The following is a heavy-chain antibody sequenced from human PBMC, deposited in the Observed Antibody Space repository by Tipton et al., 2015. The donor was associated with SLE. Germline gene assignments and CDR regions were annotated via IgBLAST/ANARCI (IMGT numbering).Heavy chain of an antibody. CDR3: ARKGSTMVRGVNYYYMDV. CDR1: GGSISGYY. CDR2: INHSGST. D-gene: IGHD3-10*01. Sequence: TLSLTCTVSGGSISGYYWSWIRQPPGKGLEWIGEINHSGSTNYNPSLKSRVTISVDTSKNQFSLKLSSVTAADTAVYYCARKGSTMVRGVNYYYMDVWGRGTTVTVSS. J-gene: IGHJ6*03. V-gene: IGHV4-34*01.